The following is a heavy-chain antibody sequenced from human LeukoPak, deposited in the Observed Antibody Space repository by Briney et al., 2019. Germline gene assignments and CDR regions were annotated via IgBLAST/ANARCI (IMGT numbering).Heavy chain of an antibody. V-gene: IGHV6-1*01. CDR1: GDSVSSIGAA. J-gene: IGHJ4*02. D-gene: IGHD2-15*01. CDR2: TSYRSKWYY. Sequence: SQTLSLTCDVSGDSVSSIGAAWNWIRQSPSRGLEWLGATSYRSKWYYDYAESMKSRITIIPDTSKNQFSLLLSSVTPEDTAVYFCARTSVAAATTTFFDCWGQGTLVTVSS. CDR3: ARTSVAAATTTFFDC.